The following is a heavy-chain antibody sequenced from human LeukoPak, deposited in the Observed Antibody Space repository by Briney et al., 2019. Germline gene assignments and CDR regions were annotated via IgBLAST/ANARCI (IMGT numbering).Heavy chain of an antibody. V-gene: IGHV4-59*01. CDR3: ARHIIDSYGSLYYFDY. CDR2: IYYSGST. CDR1: GGSISSYY. D-gene: IGHD5-18*01. J-gene: IGHJ4*02. Sequence: PSETLSLTCTVSGGSISSYYWSWIRQPPGKGLECIGYIYYSGSTNYNPSLKSRVTISVDTSKNQFSLKLSSVTAADTAVYYCARHIIDSYGSLYYFDYWGQGTLVTVSS.